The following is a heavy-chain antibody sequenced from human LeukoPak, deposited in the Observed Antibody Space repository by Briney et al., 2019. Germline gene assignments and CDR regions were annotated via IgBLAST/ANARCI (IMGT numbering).Heavy chain of an antibody. CDR3: GRHQVLGKATDQ. Sequence: SETLSLTCTVSGGSISTYYWTWIRQPPGKGLEWIGYIYYSGGANHNPSFQGRVAISVDSSKNQFSLRLNSVTAADTAVYFCGRHQVLGKATDQWGQGILVTVSS. D-gene: IGHD5-24*01. J-gene: IGHJ4*02. CDR1: GGSISTYY. CDR2: IYYSGGA. V-gene: IGHV4-59*08.